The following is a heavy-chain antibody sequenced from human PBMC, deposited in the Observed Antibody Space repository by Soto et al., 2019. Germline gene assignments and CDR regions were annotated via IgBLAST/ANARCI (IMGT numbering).Heavy chain of an antibody. J-gene: IGHJ4*02. CDR1: GGSISSSSYY. D-gene: IGHD1-26*01. CDR2: IYYSGST. Sequence: SETLSLTCTVSGGSISSSSYYWGWIRQPPGKGLEWIGSIYYSGSTYYNPSLKSRVTISVDTSKNQFSLKLSSVTAADTAVYYCARQFGGSYLDYWGQGTLVTVSS. CDR3: ARQFGGSYLDY. V-gene: IGHV4-39*01.